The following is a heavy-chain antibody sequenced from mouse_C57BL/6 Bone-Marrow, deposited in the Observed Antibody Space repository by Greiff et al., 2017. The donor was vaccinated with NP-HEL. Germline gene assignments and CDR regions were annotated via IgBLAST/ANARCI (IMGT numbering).Heavy chain of an antibody. Sequence: DVQLVESGGDLVKPGGSLKLSCAASGFTFSSYGMSWVRQTPDKRLEWVATISSGGSYTYYPDSVKGRFTISRDNAKNTLYLQMSSLKSEDTAMYYCARRYYGDYWGQGTTLTVSS. J-gene: IGHJ2*01. V-gene: IGHV5-6*01. CDR2: ISSGGSYT. D-gene: IGHD1-1*01. CDR1: GFTFSSYG. CDR3: ARRYYGDY.